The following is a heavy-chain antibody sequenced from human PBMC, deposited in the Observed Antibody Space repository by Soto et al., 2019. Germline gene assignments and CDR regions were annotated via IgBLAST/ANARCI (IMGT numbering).Heavy chain of an antibody. CDR1: GGTFSSSA. V-gene: IGHV1-69*12. D-gene: IGHD1-7*01. CDR2: IIPLFRTP. J-gene: IGHJ6*02. Sequence: QVQLVQSGAEMKEPGSSVKVSCKTSGGTFSSSAISWLRQAPGQGLEWMGGIIPLFRTPDYAQKFKGRVTISADESTSTAYMELSSLRSEDTAVYYCARDNDRLQLGRNYDYMLDVWGQGTTIPVSS. CDR3: ARDNDRLQLGRNYDYMLDV.